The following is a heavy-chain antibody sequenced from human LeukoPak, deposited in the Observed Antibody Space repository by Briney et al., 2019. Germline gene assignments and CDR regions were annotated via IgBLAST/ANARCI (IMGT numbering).Heavy chain of an antibody. Sequence: ASETLSLTCTVSGGSISSSSYYWGWIRQPPGKGLEWIGSIYYSGSTYYNPSLKSRVTISVDTSKNQFSLKLSSVTAADTAVYYCARDRMVSSSWYGRYRSFDYWGQGTLVTVSS. CDR2: IYYSGST. CDR1: GGSISSSSYY. CDR3: ARDRMVSSSWYGRYRSFDY. V-gene: IGHV4-39*07. D-gene: IGHD6-13*01. J-gene: IGHJ4*02.